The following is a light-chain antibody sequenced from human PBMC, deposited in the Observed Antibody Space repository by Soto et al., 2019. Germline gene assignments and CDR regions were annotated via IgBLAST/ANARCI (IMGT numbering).Light chain of an antibody. V-gene: IGKV3-11*01. CDR3: QQRTIWPLT. J-gene: IGKJ4*01. Sequence: EIVLTQSPATLSLSPGDRATLSCRASQSVTYNLAWYQQKPGQAPRLLIYDAANRATGIQARFSGSGSGTDFNLTIISLEPEDSAVYYCQQRTIWPLTFGGGTRVEI. CDR1: QSVTYN. CDR2: DAA.